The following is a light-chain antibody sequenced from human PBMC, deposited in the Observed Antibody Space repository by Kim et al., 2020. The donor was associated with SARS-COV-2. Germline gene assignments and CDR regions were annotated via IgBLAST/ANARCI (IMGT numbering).Light chain of an antibody. V-gene: IGLV2-11*01. CDR3: CSYAGSHTCV. CDR2: DVT. CDR1: SSDIGDYNF. J-gene: IGLJ1*01. Sequence: QSALTQPRSVSGSPGQSVTISCTGTSSDIGDYNFVSWYQHHPGKAPKLMISDVTKRPSGVPDRFSGSKSGNTASLTISGLQTDDEADYYCCSYAGSHTCVFGGGTKVTVL.